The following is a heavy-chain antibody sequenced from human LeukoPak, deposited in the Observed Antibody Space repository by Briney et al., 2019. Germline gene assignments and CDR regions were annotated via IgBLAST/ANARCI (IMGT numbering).Heavy chain of an antibody. CDR3: ARKVEDNWERFFDY. V-gene: IGHV3-11*04. J-gene: IGHJ4*02. D-gene: IGHD1-20*01. CDR1: GFTFSDYY. CDR2: ISSSGSTI. Sequence: GGSLRLSCAASGFTFSDYYMSWIRQAPGKGLEWVSYISSSGSTIYYADSVKGRFTISRDNAKNSLYLQMNSLRAEDTAVYYCARKVEDNWERFFDYWGQGTLVTVSS.